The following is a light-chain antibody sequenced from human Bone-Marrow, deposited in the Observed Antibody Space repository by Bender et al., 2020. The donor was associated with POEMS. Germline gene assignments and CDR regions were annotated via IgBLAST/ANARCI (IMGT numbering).Light chain of an antibody. CDR1: KLGDKN. CDR3: QVWDSYTAV. J-gene: IGLJ2*01. V-gene: IGLV3-1*01. CDR2: QHT. Sequence: SYELTQPPSVSVSPGQTASIPCSGHKLGDKNVCWYQQKPGQSPVLVIYQHTRRPSGIPERFSGSTSGNTATLAISGTQAMDESVYYCQVWDSYTAVFGGGTKLTVL.